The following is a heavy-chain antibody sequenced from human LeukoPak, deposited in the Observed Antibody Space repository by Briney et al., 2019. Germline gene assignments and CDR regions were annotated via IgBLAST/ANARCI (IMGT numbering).Heavy chain of an antibody. CDR1: GFTFSSYW. Sequence: GGSLRLSCAASGFTFSSYWMSWVRQAPGKGLEWVANIRHDGSEKYYVDSVKGRFTISRDNAKDSLYLQMSSLRVEDTAVYYCARGGSRQYNFWGQGTLVTVSS. J-gene: IGHJ4*02. CDR3: ARGGSRQYNF. CDR2: IRHDGSEK. V-gene: IGHV3-7*01. D-gene: IGHD5-18*01.